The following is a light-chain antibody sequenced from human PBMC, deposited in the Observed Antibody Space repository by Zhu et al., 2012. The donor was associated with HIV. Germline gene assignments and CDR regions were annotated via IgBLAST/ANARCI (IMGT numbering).Light chain of an antibody. Sequence: IVLTQSPATLSLSPGERATVSCRASGXVRSFLAWYQQKPGQAPRLLIYDTSKRATGIPARFSGSGSGTDFTLTISSLEPEDFALYYCQQRSSWPLTFGGGTKVEIK. V-gene: IGKV3-11*01. CDR1: GXVRSF. CDR2: DTS. J-gene: IGKJ4*01. CDR3: QQRSSWPLT.